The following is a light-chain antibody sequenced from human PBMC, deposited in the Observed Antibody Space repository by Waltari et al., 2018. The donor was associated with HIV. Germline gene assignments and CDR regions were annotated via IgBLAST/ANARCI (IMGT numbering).Light chain of an antibody. CDR1: QSLVSSDGNTY. CDR3: MQGAHWPLT. CDR2: NVS. Sequence: DVVLTQSPLSLPVTLGQPASISCRSSQSLVSSDGNTYLNWFQQRPGQSPRRLISNVSKRDSGVPDRFSGSGSGTDFTLKISRVEAEDVGVYYCMQGAHWPLTFGQGTKVEVK. J-gene: IGKJ1*01. V-gene: IGKV2-30*01.